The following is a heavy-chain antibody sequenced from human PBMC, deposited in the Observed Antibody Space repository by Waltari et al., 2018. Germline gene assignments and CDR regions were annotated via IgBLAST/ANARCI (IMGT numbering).Heavy chain of an antibody. J-gene: IGHJ3*02. V-gene: IGHV3-21*01. CDR2: ISCSSSYI. Sequence: EVQLVESGGGLVKPGGSLRLSCAASGFTFSSYSMNWVRQAPGKGLEGVSSISCSSSYIYYADSVKGRFTISRDNAKNSLYLQMNSLRAEDTAVYYCASFGITGSDPPFDIWGQGTMVTVSS. D-gene: IGHD1-20*01. CDR3: ASFGITGSDPPFDI. CDR1: GFTFSSYS.